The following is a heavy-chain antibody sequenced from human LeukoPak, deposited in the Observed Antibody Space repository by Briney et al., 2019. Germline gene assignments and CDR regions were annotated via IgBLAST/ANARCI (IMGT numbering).Heavy chain of an antibody. V-gene: IGHV3-48*01. Sequence: GGSLRLSCAASGFTFSSYSMTWVRQAPGKGLEWVSYISSSSSTIYYADSVKGRFTISRDNAKNSLYLQMNSLRAEDTAVYYCARDSVGDYVWGSYRPFDYWGQGTLVTVSS. J-gene: IGHJ4*02. CDR3: ARDSVGDYVWGSYRPFDY. CDR2: ISSSSSTI. D-gene: IGHD3-16*02. CDR1: GFTFSSYS.